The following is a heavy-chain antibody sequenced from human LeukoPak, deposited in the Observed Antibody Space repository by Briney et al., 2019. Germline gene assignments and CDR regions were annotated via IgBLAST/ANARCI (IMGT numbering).Heavy chain of an antibody. V-gene: IGHV4-39*01. Sequence: KPSETLSLTCSVSGASISRGNDYWSWIRQPPGKGLEWIGYIYYSGSTNYNPSLKSRVTISVDTSKNQFSLKLSSVTAADTAVYYCARQRRAGYYDSSGYYSRWFDPWGQGTLVTVSS. J-gene: IGHJ5*02. CDR2: IYYSGST. CDR1: GASISRGNDY. D-gene: IGHD3-22*01. CDR3: ARQRRAGYYDSSGYYSRWFDP.